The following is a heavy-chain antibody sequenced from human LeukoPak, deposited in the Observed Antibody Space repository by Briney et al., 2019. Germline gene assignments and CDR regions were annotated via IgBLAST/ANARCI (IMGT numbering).Heavy chain of an antibody. V-gene: IGHV3-48*02. CDR2: IRSDSSTK. CDR1: GFSITNYD. D-gene: IGHD2-15*01. Sequence: GGSLRLSCAGSGFSITNYDMNWVRQAPGKGLEWLSYIRSDSSTKYYADSVEGRFTISRDNAQNSLYLQMNSLRDEDSGVYFCARDYRRWHGDFDTRGQGTMVTVSS. CDR3: ARDYRRWHGDFDT. J-gene: IGHJ3*02.